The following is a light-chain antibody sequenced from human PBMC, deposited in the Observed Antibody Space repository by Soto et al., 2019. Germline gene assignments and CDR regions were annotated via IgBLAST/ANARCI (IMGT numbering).Light chain of an antibody. V-gene: IGKV3-20*01. CDR2: GAS. CDR1: QTITSNS. J-gene: IGKJ1*01. Sequence: DIVMTQSPGTLSLSQGERATLSCRASQTITSNSLAWYQQKPGQSPRLLIYGASSRATGIPDRFRGSGSGTDFTLTISRLEPEDFAVYYCQQYGASPRTFGQGTKVDI. CDR3: QQYGASPRT.